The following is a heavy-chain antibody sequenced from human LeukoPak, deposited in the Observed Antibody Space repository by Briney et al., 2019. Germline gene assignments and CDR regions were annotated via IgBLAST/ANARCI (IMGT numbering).Heavy chain of an antibody. CDR3: ASESRGGSGSYMY. D-gene: IGHD3-10*01. J-gene: IGHJ4*02. V-gene: IGHV1-2*02. CDR1: GYTFTGHY. CDR2: INPNSGGT. Sequence: ASVKVSCKASGYTFTGHYMHWVRQAPGQGLEWMGWINPNSGGTNYAQKFQGRVTMTRDTSISTAYMELSRLRSDDTAVYYCASESRGGSGSYMYWGQGTLVTVSS.